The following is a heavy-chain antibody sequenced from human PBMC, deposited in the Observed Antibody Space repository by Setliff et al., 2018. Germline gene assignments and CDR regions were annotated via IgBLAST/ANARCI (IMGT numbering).Heavy chain of an antibody. V-gene: IGHV4-59*12. J-gene: IGHJ4*02. CDR3: AASRAYTGAVEEWFLPKTFDF. Sequence: SETLSLTCSVSGVSISSYYWSWIRQPPGKGLESIGYIQESGGTNYNPALKSRVTISVDTSKNQFSLKLSSVTAADAALYYCAASRAYTGAVEEWFLPKTFDFWGQGSPVTVSS. D-gene: IGHD3-10*01. CDR2: IQESGGT. CDR1: GVSISSYY.